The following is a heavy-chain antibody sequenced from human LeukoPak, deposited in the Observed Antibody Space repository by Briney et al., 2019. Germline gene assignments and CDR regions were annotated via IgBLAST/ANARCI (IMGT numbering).Heavy chain of an antibody. D-gene: IGHD3-16*01. V-gene: IGHV4-39*07. CDR1: GGSISSSSYY. CDR2: IYYSGST. J-gene: IGHJ4*02. CDR3: ARDVPLNSVGEQDY. Sequence: SETLSLTCTVSGGSISSSSYYWGRVRQPPGKGLEWIGSIYYSGSTYYNPSLKSRVTISVDTSKNQFSLKLSSVTAAGTAVYFCARDVPLNSVGEQDYWGQGTLVTVSS.